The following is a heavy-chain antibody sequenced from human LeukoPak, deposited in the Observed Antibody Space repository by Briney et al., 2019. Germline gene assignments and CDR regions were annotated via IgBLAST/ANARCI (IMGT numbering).Heavy chain of an antibody. V-gene: IGHV3-48*03. CDR1: GFTFSSYE. CDR3: ARDFRGSIAAAGTVYFDY. D-gene: IGHD6-13*01. Sequence: GGSLRLSCAASGFTFSSYEMNWVRQAPGKGLEWVSYISSSGSTIYYADSVKGRFTISRDNAKNSLYLQMNSLRAEDTAVYYCARDFRGSIAAAGTVYFDYWGQGTLVTVSS. CDR2: ISSSGSTI. J-gene: IGHJ4*02.